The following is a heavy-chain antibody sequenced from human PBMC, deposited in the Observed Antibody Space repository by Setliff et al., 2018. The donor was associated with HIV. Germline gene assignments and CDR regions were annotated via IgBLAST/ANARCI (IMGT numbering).Heavy chain of an antibody. J-gene: IGHJ3*02. CDR1: GFTFSSYS. CDR3: ARDWLADGYSTKFAFDI. V-gene: IGHV3-48*01. CDR2: ISSSSSTI. D-gene: IGHD5-18*01. Sequence: GGSLRLSCAASGFTFSSYSMNWVRQAPGKGLEWVSYISSSSSTIYYADSVKGRFTISRDDAKNSLFLQMNSLRAEDTAVYYCARDWLADGYSTKFAFDIWGQGTMVTVSS.